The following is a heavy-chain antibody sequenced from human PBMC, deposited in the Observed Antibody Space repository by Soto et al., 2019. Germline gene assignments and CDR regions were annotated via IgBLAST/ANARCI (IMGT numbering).Heavy chain of an antibody. CDR1: GFTFSSYW. Sequence: PGGSLRLSCAASGFTFSSYWMHWVRQAPGKGLEWVSAISGSGGSTYYADSVKGRFTISRDNSKNTLYLQMNSLRAEDTAVYYCAKDPPWRGHAFDIWGQGTMVTVSS. CDR2: ISGSGGST. V-gene: IGHV3-23*01. D-gene: IGHD5-12*01. J-gene: IGHJ3*02. CDR3: AKDPPWRGHAFDI.